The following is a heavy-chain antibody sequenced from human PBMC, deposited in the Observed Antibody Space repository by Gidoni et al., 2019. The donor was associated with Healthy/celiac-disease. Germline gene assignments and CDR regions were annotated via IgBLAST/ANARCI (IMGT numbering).Heavy chain of an antibody. D-gene: IGHD6-13*01. CDR1: GFTFSSYA. CDR3: AKIRIAAARRGSNHHHNLDFDY. J-gene: IGHJ4*02. V-gene: IGHV3-23*01. Sequence: EVQLLESGGGLVQPGGSLRLSCAASGFTFSSYAMGWVRQAPGKGLEGVSAISGSGGSTYYADSVKGRFTISRDNSKNTLYLQMNSLRAEDTAVYYCAKIRIAAARRGSNHHHNLDFDYWGQGTLVTVSS. CDR2: ISGSGGST.